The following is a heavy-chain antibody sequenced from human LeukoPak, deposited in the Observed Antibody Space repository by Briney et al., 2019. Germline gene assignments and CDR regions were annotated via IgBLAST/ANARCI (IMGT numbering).Heavy chain of an antibody. D-gene: IGHD3-22*01. CDR2: ISGSGGST. V-gene: IGHV3-23*01. CDR1: GFTFSNAW. CDR3: AKMARMYYYDSSGYYLGY. J-gene: IGHJ4*02. Sequence: GGSLRLSCAASGFTFSNAWMSWVRQAPGKGLEWVSAISGSGGSTYYADSVKGRFTISRDNSKNTLYLQMNSLRAEDTAVYYCAKMARMYYYDSSGYYLGYWGQGTLVTVSS.